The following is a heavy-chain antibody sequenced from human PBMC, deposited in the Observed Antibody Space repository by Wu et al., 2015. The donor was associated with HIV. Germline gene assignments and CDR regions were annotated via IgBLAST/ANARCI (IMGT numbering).Heavy chain of an antibody. CDR2: IIPLFRKA. CDR1: GGTFSNYA. CDR3: ARDLGAVAGTSPYYFDY. V-gene: IGHV1-69*13. Sequence: QVQLVQSGAEVKRPGSSVRVSCKASGGTFSNYAVSWVRQAPGQGIQWMGRIIPLFRKANYAQKFQGRVTITADESTSTVYMDVNNLRSEDTAFYYCARDLGAVAGTSPYYFDYWARERWSPSPQ. D-gene: IGHD6-19*01. J-gene: IGHJ4*02.